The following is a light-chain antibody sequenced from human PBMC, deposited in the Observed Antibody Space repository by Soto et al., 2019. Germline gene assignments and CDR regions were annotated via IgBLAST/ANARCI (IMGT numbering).Light chain of an antibody. CDR2: GAS. CDR3: QQYGDARYT. J-gene: IGKJ2*01. CDR1: QSVDSRY. Sequence: ETVVTQSPGTLSLSPGDGATLFCRASQSVDSRYLAWYQEIPGQAPRLLIYGASNRATGIPDRFSGGGSGTDCTLTISRLEPEDCGLYYCQQYGDARYTFGQGTRLEIK. V-gene: IGKV3-20*01.